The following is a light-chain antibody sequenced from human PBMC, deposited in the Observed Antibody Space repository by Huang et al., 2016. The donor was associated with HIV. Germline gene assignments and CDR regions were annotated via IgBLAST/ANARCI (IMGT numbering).Light chain of an antibody. Sequence: DIVLTQSPGTLSLSTGERATLSCRASQSVSSSYLGWYQQKPGQAPRLLIYGASSGASGIPDRFSGSGSGTDFTLTISRLEPEDFAVYYCQHYGSSPFTFGPGTKVDIK. V-gene: IGKV3-20*01. CDR1: QSVSSSY. CDR3: QHYGSSPFT. CDR2: GAS. J-gene: IGKJ3*01.